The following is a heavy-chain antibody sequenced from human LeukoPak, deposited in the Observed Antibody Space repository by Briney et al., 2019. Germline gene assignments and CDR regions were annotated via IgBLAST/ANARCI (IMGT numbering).Heavy chain of an antibody. CDR1: GGSFSGYY. V-gene: IGHV4-34*01. D-gene: IGHD6-13*01. CDR2: INHSGGT. J-gene: IGHJ4*02. Sequence: SETLSLTCAVYGGSFSGYYWSWIRQPPGKGLEWIGEINHSGGTNYNPSLKSRVTISVDTSKNQFSLQLSSVTAADTAVHYCARHSSSSYFDYWGQGTWSPSPQ. CDR3: ARHSSSSYFDY.